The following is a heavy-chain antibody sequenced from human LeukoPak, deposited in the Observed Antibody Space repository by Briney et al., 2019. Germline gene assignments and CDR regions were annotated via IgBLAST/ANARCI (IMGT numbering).Heavy chain of an antibody. J-gene: IGHJ3*02. V-gene: IGHV3-30*02. CDR1: GFTFSSYG. CDR3: AKDEQLGPADAFDI. D-gene: IGHD1-1*01. Sequence: GGSLRLSCAASGFTFSSYGMHWVRQAPGKGLEWVAVIWYGGSNKYYADSVKGRFTISRDNSKNTLYLQMNSLRAEDTAVYYCAKDEQLGPADAFDIWGQGTMVTVSS. CDR2: IWYGGSNK.